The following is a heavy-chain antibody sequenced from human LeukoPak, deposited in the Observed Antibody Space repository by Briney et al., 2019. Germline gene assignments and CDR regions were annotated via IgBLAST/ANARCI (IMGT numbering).Heavy chain of an antibody. CDR2: IYYSGST. V-gene: IGHV4-31*03. D-gene: IGHD6-19*01. J-gene: IGHJ5*02. Sequence: SQTLSLTCTVSGGSISSGGYYWSWIRQHPGKGLEWIGHIYYSGSTYYNPSLKSRVTISVDKSKNQFSLKLSSVTAADTAVYYCARASASSGWNWFDPWGQGTLVTVSS. CDR1: GGSISSGGYY. CDR3: ARASASSGWNWFDP.